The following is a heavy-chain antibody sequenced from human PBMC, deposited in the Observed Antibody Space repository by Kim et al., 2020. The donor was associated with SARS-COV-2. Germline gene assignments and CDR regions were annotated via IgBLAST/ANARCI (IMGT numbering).Heavy chain of an antibody. CDR3: ARGRAFDL. CDR1: GGSFSGYY. Sequence: SETLSLTCAVYGGSFSGYYWSWIRQPPGKGLEWIGEINHSGSTNYNPSLKSRVTISVDTSKNQFSLKLSSVTAADAAVDYCARGRAFDLWGQGTMVTVSS. CDR2: INHSGST. V-gene: IGHV4-34*01. J-gene: IGHJ3*01.